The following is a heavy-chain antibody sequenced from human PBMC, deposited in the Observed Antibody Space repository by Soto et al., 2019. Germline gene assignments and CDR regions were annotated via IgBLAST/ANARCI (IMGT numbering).Heavy chain of an antibody. J-gene: IGHJ4*02. CDR2: IYPGDSDT. V-gene: IGHV5-51*01. CDR3: ASGYSSSWYEGYFDY. D-gene: IGHD6-13*01. Sequence: GESLKISCKGSGYSFTSYWIGWVRQMPGKGLEWMGIIYPGDSDTRYSPSFQGQVTISADKSISTAYLQWSSLKASDTAMYYCASGYSSSWYEGYFDYWGQGTLVTVSS. CDR1: GYSFTSYW.